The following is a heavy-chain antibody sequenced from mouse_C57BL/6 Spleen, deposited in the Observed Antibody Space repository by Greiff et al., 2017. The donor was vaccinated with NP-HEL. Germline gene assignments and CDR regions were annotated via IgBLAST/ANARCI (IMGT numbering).Heavy chain of an antibody. CDR1: GYSITSGYY. Sequence: VQLKESGPGLVKPSQSLSLTCSVTGYSITSGYYWNWIRQFPGNKPEWMGYISYDGSNNYNPSLKIRISITRDTSKNQFCLNLNSVTTEDTATYYCAREEDWVYYWDQGTTLTVSS. J-gene: IGHJ2*01. CDR2: ISYDGSN. D-gene: IGHD4-1*01. V-gene: IGHV3-6*01. CDR3: AREEDWVYY.